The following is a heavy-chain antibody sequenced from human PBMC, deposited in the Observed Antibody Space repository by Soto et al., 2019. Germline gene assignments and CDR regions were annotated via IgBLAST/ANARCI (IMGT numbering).Heavy chain of an antibody. CDR2: ISGSGDST. CDR3: AKGGGSLPFDY. CDR1: GFTFSSYA. J-gene: IGHJ4*02. Sequence: EVQLLESGGGLVQPGGSLRLSCAASGFTFSSYAMSWVRQAPGKGLEWVSAISGSGDSTYYGDSVKGRFTISRDNSRNTRYLQMNSLIPEDTALYYCAKGGGSLPFDYWGQGTLVTVSS. V-gene: IGHV3-23*01. D-gene: IGHD2-15*01.